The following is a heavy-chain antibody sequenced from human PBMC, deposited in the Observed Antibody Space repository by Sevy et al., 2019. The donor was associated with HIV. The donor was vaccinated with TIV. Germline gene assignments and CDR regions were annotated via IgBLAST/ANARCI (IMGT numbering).Heavy chain of an antibody. CDR1: GFTFSGYT. CDR2: ISFDGSNK. J-gene: IGHJ3*02. Sequence: GGSLRLSCAASGFTFSGYTLHWVRQAPGKGLEWVAVISFDGSNKYYVDSVKGRFTISRDNSKNTLYLQMNSLRPEDAGVYYCARGGWDIVVVPAAFDIWGQGTMVTVSS. V-gene: IGHV3-30-3*01. D-gene: IGHD2-2*01. CDR3: ARGGWDIVVVPAAFDI.